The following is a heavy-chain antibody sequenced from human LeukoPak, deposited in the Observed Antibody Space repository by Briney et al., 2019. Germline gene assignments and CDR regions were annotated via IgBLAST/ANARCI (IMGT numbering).Heavy chain of an antibody. J-gene: IGHJ5*02. CDR2: ISAYNGNT. Sequence: ASVKVSCKASGYTFNSYSISWVRQAPGQGLEWMGWISAYNGNTNYAQKLQGRVTMTTDTSTSIAYMELRSLRSDDTAVYYCARGVPIVVVPAAIPGGWFDPWGQGTLVTVSS. D-gene: IGHD2-2*02. V-gene: IGHV1-18*01. CDR1: GYTFNSYS. CDR3: ARGVPIVVVPAAIPGGWFDP.